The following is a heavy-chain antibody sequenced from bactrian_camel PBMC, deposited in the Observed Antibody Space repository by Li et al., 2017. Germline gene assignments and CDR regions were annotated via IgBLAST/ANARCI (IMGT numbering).Heavy chain of an antibody. Sequence: HVQLVESGGGSVQSGGSLRLSCVPSGGHGYIRYCMGWFRQAPGKQPEGVASIDRDGRTNYGDSVTGRFAISRENPQNTLYLQMNSLKPEDTAMYYCAARAWLCAWPSTGSEFNYWGQGTQVTVS. D-gene: IGHD1*01. V-gene: IGHV3S53*01. CDR1: GGHGYIRYC. J-gene: IGHJ4*01. CDR3: AARAWLCAWPSTGSEFNY. CDR2: IDRDGRT.